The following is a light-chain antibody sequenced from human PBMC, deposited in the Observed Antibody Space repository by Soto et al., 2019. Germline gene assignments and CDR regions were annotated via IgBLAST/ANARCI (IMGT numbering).Light chain of an antibody. Sequence: QCALTQPRSGTGSPVQAVTITSNGTSTDVGGYNYVSWYQQHPGKVAKLMLYDVSKRPSGVPDRFSGSMSGNTASQTMYGLQADDEWDYYCCSYAGRDTLYVFGSSTKGTLL. J-gene: IGLJ1*01. CDR3: CSYAGRDTLYV. V-gene: IGLV2-11*01. CDR1: STDVGGYNY. CDR2: DVS.